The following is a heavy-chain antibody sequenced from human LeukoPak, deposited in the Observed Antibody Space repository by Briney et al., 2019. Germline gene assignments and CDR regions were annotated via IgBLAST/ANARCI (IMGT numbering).Heavy chain of an antibody. J-gene: IGHJ6*03. Sequence: PGGSLRLSCAASGFTFSSYGMHWVRQAPGKGLEWVALISYDGSNKYYADSVKGRFTISRDNSKNTLYLQMNSLRAEDTAVYYCAKARGWELSGSYYMDVWGKGTTVTVSS. V-gene: IGHV3-30*18. CDR3: AKARGWELSGSYYMDV. D-gene: IGHD1-26*01. CDR1: GFTFSSYG. CDR2: ISYDGSNK.